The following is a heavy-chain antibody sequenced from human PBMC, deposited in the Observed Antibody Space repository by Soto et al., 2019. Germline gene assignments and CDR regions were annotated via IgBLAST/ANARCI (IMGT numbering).Heavy chain of an antibody. CDR2: INPNSGGT. D-gene: IGHD2-2*01. V-gene: IGHV1-2*04. Sequence: ASVKVSCEASGYTFNGYYMHWVRHAPGQGLEWMGWINPNSGGTNYAQKFQGWVTMTRDTSISTAYMELSRLRSDDTAVYYCAREVTGGVPAAGRYYYYGMDVWGQGTTVTVSS. CDR1: GYTFNGYY. J-gene: IGHJ6*02. CDR3: AREVTGGVPAAGRYYYYGMDV.